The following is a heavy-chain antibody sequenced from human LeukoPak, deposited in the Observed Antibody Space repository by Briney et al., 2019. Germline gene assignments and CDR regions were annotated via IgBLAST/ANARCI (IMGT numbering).Heavy chain of an antibody. V-gene: IGHV4-34*01. D-gene: IGHD2-2*02. Sequence: PSETLSLTCAVYGGSFSGYYWSWIRQPPGKGLEWIGEINHSGSTNYNPSLKSRVTISVDTSKNQFSLKLSSVTAADTAVYYCARHAYCSSTSCYMGDYWGQGTLVTVSS. J-gene: IGHJ4*02. CDR3: ARHAYCSSTSCYMGDY. CDR1: GGSFSGYY. CDR2: INHSGST.